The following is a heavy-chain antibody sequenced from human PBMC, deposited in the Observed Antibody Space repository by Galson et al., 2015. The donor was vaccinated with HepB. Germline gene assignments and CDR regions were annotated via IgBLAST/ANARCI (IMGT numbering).Heavy chain of an antibody. J-gene: IGHJ4*02. CDR1: GFTFSSYG. Sequence: SLRLSCAASGFTFSSYGMHWVRQAPGKGLEWVAFIRYDGSNKYYADSVKGRFTISRDNSKNTLYLQMNSLRAEDTAVYYCAKDSSYYGAGSDYWGQGTLVTVSS. D-gene: IGHD3-10*01. V-gene: IGHV3-30*02. CDR2: IRYDGSNK. CDR3: AKDSSYYGAGSDY.